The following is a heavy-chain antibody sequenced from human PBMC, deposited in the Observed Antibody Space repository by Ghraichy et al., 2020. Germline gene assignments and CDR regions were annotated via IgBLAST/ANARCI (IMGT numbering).Heavy chain of an antibody. CDR3: ARIAGDYSPSYFHFDY. CDR1: GYTFTGYY. Sequence: ASVKVSCKASGYTFTGYYMHWVRQAPGQGLEWMGWINPNSGGTNYAQKFQGRVTMTRDTSISTAYMELSRLRSDDTAVYYCARIAGDYSPSYFHFDYWGQGTLVTVSS. D-gene: IGHD3-10*01. CDR2: INPNSGGT. V-gene: IGHV1-2*02. J-gene: IGHJ4*02.